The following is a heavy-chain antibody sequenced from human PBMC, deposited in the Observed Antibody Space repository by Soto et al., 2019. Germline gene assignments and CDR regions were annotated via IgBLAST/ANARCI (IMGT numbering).Heavy chain of an antibody. CDR2: IDYSGST. Sequence: QVQLQESGPGLVKPSETLYLTCTVSGCSISSNYWSWIRQPPGQGLEYIGYIDYSGSTDYTDSLKSRVTMSVDTSTSQFSLKLSSVTAADTAIYYCARHRTALDSWGQGTLVTVSS. CDR3: ARHRTALDS. D-gene: IGHD2-21*02. J-gene: IGHJ4*02. CDR1: GCSISSNY. V-gene: IGHV4-59*08.